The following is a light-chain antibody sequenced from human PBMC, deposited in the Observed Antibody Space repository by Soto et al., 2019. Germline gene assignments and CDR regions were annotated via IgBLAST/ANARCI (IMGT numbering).Light chain of an antibody. Sequence: QSALAQPASVSGSPGQSITISCTGTSSDVGGYSYVSWYQQHPGKAPKLMIYEVSNRPSGLSNRFSGSKSGNTASLTISGLQAEDEADYYCTSYTGSNTVVFGGGTQLTVL. CDR1: SSDVGGYSY. CDR2: EVS. V-gene: IGLV2-14*01. CDR3: TSYTGSNTVV. J-gene: IGLJ2*01.